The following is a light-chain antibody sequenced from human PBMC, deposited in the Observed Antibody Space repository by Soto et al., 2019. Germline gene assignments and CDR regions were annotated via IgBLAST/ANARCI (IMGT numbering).Light chain of an antibody. CDR3: QQYNKWPVT. CDR1: QSVSST. V-gene: IGKV3-15*01. J-gene: IGKJ4*01. Sequence: EIVLTQSPGTLSLSPGERATLSCRASQSVSSTLAWYQQKPGQAPRLLIYGASTRATGIPARFSGSGSGTEFTLTISSLQSEDFAVYYCQQYNKWPVTFGGGTKVDIK. CDR2: GAS.